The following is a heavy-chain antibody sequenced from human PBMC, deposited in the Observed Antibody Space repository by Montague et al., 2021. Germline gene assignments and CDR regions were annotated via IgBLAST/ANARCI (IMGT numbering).Heavy chain of an antibody. J-gene: IGHJ5*02. D-gene: IGHD5-24*01. CDR1: GDSVSSNDAT. CDR2: TYYRSKWYN. CDR3: ARGWQKRFDP. Sequence: GDSVSSNDATWNWIRQSPSRGLEWLGRTYYRSKWYNEYAISVKSRITVNPDTSKNQFSLLLNSVTPEDTAVYYCARGWQKRFDPWGQGTLVTVSS. V-gene: IGHV6-1*01.